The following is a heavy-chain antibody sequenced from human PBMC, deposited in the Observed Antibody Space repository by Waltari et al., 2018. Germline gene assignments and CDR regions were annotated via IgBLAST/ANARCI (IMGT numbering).Heavy chain of an antibody. Sequence: QVQLVQSGAEVKKPGSSVKVSCKASGGTFSSYAISWVRQAPGQGLEWMGGIIPSFGTANYAQKFQGRVTITADESTSTAYMELSSLRSEDTAVYYCARERVGADITMIEAECDYWGQGTLVTVSS. D-gene: IGHD3-22*01. CDR3: ARERVGADITMIEAECDY. J-gene: IGHJ4*02. CDR1: GGTFSSYA. CDR2: IIPSFGTA. V-gene: IGHV1-69*12.